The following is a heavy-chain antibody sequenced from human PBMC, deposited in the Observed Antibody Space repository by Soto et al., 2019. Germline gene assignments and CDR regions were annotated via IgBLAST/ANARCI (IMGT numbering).Heavy chain of an antibody. J-gene: IGHJ4*02. V-gene: IGHV3-23*01. CDR1: GFTFSSYA. CDR3: AKSPYDSSGPPTVLDY. D-gene: IGHD3-22*01. CDR2: ISGSGGST. Sequence: GGSLRLSCAASGFTFSSYAMSWVRQAPGKGLEWVSAISGSGGSTYYADSVKGRFTISRDNSKNTLYLQMNSLRAEDTAVYYCAKSPYDSSGPPTVLDYWRQGTLVTVSS.